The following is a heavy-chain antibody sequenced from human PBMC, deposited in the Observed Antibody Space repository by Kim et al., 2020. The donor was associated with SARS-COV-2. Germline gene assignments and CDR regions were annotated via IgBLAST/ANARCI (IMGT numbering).Heavy chain of an antibody. J-gene: IGHJ4*02. Sequence: GGSLRLSCAASGFIFSSHTMSWVRQAPGKGLEWVSDISASGASTYYADVVKGRFTVSRDNSRNTLFLQMNSLRAEDTAIYYCARSNLHCHSGSCSNTFDYWGQGTLVPVSS. CDR2: ISASGAST. V-gene: IGHV3-23*01. CDR3: ARSNLHCHSGSCSNTFDY. CDR1: GFIFSSHT. D-gene: IGHD2-15*01.